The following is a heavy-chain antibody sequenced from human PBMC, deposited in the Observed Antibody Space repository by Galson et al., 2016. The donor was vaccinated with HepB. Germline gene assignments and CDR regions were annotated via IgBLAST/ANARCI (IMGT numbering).Heavy chain of an antibody. V-gene: IGHV5-51*01. CDR2: IYPGDSDT. J-gene: IGHJ4*02. CDR3: ARRGSGWSLFDS. CDR1: GCSFSSYW. D-gene: IGHD6-19*01. Sequence: SGAEVKKPGESLKISCRGSGCSFSSYWIGWVRQMPGKGLEWLGNIYPGDSDTRYSPSFQGQVSISADKSITTAYLQWSSLKASDTAFYYCARRGSGWSLFDSWGQGTLVTVSS.